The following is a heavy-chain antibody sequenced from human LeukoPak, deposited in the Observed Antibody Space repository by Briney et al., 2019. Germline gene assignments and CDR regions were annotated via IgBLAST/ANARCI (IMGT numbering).Heavy chain of an antibody. CDR2: IYYSGST. D-gene: IGHD3-22*01. V-gene: IGHV4-59*01. CDR3: ARYGVDSSGYWGFDY. CDR1: GGSFSGYY. Sequence: PSETLSLTCAVYGGSFSGYYWSWIRQPPGKGLEWIGYIYYSGSTNYNPSLKSRVTISVDTSKNQFSLKLSSVTAADTAVYYCARYGVDSSGYWGFDYWGQGTLVTVSS. J-gene: IGHJ4*02.